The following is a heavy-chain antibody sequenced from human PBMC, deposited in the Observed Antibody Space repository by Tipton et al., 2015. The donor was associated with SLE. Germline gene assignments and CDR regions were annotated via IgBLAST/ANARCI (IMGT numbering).Heavy chain of an antibody. Sequence: SLRLSCAASGFTFSSYGIHWVRQAPGKGLEWLAIIWYDGTTRYYADSVKGRFTISRDNSNNTLYLEMNSLRVDDTAIYFCAKDVYASGGYYLDCWGQGTLVTVSS. CDR3: AKDVYASGGYYLDC. J-gene: IGHJ4*02. CDR2: IWYDGTTR. D-gene: IGHD3-10*01. CDR1: GFTFSSYG. V-gene: IGHV3-33*06.